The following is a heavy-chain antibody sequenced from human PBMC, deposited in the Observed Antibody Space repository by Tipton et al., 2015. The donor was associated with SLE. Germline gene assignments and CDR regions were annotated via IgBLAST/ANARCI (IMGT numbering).Heavy chain of an antibody. D-gene: IGHD6-6*01. J-gene: IGHJ4*02. Sequence: LRLSCTVSYGSISTSSYYWGWIRQPPGKGLEWIGGIYYSGNTYYNPSLKSRVTISVDTSKNQFSLKLSSVTAADTAVYYCARLQIEYSSSSGLDYWGQGTLVTVPS. V-gene: IGHV4-39*01. CDR3: ARLQIEYSSSSGLDY. CDR1: YGSISTSSYY. CDR2: IYYSGNT.